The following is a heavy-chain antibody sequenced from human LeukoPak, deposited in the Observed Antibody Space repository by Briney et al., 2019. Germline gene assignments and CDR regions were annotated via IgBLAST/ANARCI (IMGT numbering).Heavy chain of an antibody. Sequence: GGSLRLSCAASGFTFSSYEMNWVRQAPGRGLEWVSFIYADGNTYYADSVKGRFTISRDISKNAVYLQMNSLRAEDTAVYYCARDYGDANFDSWGQGTLVTVSS. CDR2: IYADGNT. CDR3: ARDYGDANFDS. J-gene: IGHJ4*02. D-gene: IGHD4-17*01. V-gene: IGHV3-53*01. CDR1: GFTFSSYE.